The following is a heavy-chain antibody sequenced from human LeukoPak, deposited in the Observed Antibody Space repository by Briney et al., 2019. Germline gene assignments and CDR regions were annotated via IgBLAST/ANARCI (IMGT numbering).Heavy chain of an antibody. CDR2: INHSGST. V-gene: IGHV4-34*01. CDR3: ARGLLRSSSWYFAGGDRTYFDY. Sequence: PSETLSLTCAVYGGSFSGYYWSWIRQPPGKGLEWIGEINHSGSTNYNPSLKSRVTISVDTSKNQFSLKLSSVTAADTAVYYCARGLLRSSSWYFAGGDRTYFDYWGQGTLVTVSS. J-gene: IGHJ4*02. CDR1: GGSFSGYY. D-gene: IGHD6-13*01.